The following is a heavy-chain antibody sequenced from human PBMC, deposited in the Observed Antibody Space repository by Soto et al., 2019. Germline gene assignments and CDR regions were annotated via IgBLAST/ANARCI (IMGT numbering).Heavy chain of an antibody. V-gene: IGHV3-7*01. CDR3: TRDRSGTMLF. D-gene: IGHD1-7*01. Sequence: EVQLVESGGGLVQPGGSLRLSCTASGFTFSNYWMSWVRQAPGEGLEWVANMNQDGSERYYVDSVKGRFTISRANAKNSLYLQINSLRAEDTAIYYCTRDRSGTMLFWGQGTLVTVSS. CDR2: MNQDGSER. J-gene: IGHJ4*02. CDR1: GFTFSNYW.